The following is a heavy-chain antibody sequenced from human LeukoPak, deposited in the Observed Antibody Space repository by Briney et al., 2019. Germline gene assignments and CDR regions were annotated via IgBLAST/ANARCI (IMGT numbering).Heavy chain of an antibody. D-gene: IGHD2-2*02. CDR1: GFTFSNYA. CDR2: INSDGSST. Sequence: GGSLRLSCATSGFTFSNYAMSWVRQAPGKGLVWVSRINSDGSSTSYADSVKGRFTISRDNAKNTLYLLMNSLRAEDTAVYYCARDRGYCSSTSCYRFRFDPWGQGTLVTVSS. J-gene: IGHJ5*02. V-gene: IGHV3-74*01. CDR3: ARDRGYCSSTSCYRFRFDP.